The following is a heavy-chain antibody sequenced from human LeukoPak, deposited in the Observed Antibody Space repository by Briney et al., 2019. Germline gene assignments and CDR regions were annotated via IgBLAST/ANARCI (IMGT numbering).Heavy chain of an antibody. V-gene: IGHV1-69*06. CDR3: ASFSYDSYAFDI. J-gene: IGHJ3*02. Sequence: SVKVSCKASGGTFSSYAISWVRQAPGQGVEWMGGIIPIFGTANYAQEFQGRVTITADKSTSTAYMELSSLRSEDTAVYYCASFSYDSYAFDIWGQGTMVTVSS. D-gene: IGHD3-22*01. CDR1: GGTFSSYA. CDR2: IIPIFGTA.